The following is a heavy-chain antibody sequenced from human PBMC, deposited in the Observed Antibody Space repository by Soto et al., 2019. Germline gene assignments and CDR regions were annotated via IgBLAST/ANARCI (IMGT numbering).Heavy chain of an antibody. V-gene: IGHV4-4*07. J-gene: IGHJ3*02. CDR1: GGSISSYY. D-gene: IGHD3-10*01. CDR3: ARDPPGGSCYRNVDDAFDI. CDR2: IYTSGST. Sequence: LSLTCTVSGGSISSYYWSWIRQPAGKGLEWIGRIYTSGSTNYNPSLKSRVTMSVDTSKNQFSLKLSSVTAADTAVYYCARDPPGGSCYRNVDDAFDIWGQGTMVTVSS.